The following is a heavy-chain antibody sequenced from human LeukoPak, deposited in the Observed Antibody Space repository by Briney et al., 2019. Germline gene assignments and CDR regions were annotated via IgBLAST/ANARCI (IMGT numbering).Heavy chain of an antibody. CDR1: GGSISSYF. D-gene: IGHD3-10*01. J-gene: IGHJ6*03. V-gene: IGHV4-4*07. Sequence: SETLSLTCTVSGGSISSYFWSWIRQPAGKGLEWIGHVYTSGNTNYNPSLKSRVTLSVDTSKNQFSLKLSSVTAADTAVYYCATFRERGMGDYYYNYMDVWGKGTTVTVSS. CDR2: VYTSGNT. CDR3: ATFRERGMGDYYYNYMDV.